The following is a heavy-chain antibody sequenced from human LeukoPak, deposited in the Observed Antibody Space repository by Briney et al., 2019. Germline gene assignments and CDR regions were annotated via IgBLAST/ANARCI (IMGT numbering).Heavy chain of an antibody. D-gene: IGHD6-13*01. CDR1: GYTFTGYY. CDR2: INPNSGST. CDR3: ARLSIAAAGTPGYYYYYMDV. Sequence: ASVKVSCKASGYTFTGYYMHWVRQAPGQGLEWMGWINPNSGSTNYAQKFQGRVTMTRDTSISTAYMELSRLRSDDTAVYYCARLSIAAAGTPGYYYYYMDVWGKGTTVTVSS. J-gene: IGHJ6*03. V-gene: IGHV1-2*02.